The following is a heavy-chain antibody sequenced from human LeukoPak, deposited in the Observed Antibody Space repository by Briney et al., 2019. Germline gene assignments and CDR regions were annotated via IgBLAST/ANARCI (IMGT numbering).Heavy chain of an antibody. V-gene: IGHV4-59*01. CDR2: IYYSGTT. CDR3: ARGAAGYSYG. J-gene: IGHJ4*02. CDR1: GGSISSYY. D-gene: IGHD5-18*01. Sequence: SETLSLTCTVSGGSISSYYWSWIRQPPGKGLEWIGHIYYSGTTNYNPSLKSRVTISIDTSKNQFSLRLSSGTAADTAVYYCARGAAGYSYGWGQGTLVTVSS.